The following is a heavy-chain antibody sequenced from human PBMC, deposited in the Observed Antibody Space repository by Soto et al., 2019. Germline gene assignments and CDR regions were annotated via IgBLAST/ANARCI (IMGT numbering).Heavy chain of an antibody. D-gene: IGHD5-12*01. CDR1: GFTFSSYS. CDR2: ISSSSSTI. CDR3: VRGVATITRGGFDY. Sequence: LRLSCAASGFTFSSYSMNWVRQAPGKGLEWVSYISSSSSTIYYADSVKGRFTISRDNAKNSLYLQMNSLRDEDTAVYYCVRGVATITRGGFDYWGQGTLVTVSS. V-gene: IGHV3-48*02. J-gene: IGHJ4*02.